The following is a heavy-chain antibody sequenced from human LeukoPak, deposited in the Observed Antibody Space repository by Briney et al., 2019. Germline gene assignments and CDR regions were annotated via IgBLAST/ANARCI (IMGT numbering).Heavy chain of an antibody. V-gene: IGHV4-59*01. CDR2: IYYSGST. CDR1: GDSISSYY. CDR3: ARGVQGYFDL. Sequence: SETLSLTCTVSGDSISSYYWSWIRQPPGKGLEWIGYIYYSGSTNYNPSLKSRVTISVDTSKNQFSLKLSSVTAADTAVYYCARGVQGYFDLWGRGTLVTVSS. D-gene: IGHD4/OR15-4a*01. J-gene: IGHJ2*01.